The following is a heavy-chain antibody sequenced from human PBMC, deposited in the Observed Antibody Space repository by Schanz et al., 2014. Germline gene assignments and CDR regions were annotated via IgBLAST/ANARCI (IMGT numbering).Heavy chain of an antibody. CDR3: AKDRWRATVMVDAFDI. Sequence: QVQLVESGGCVVQPGTSLRLSCAASGFTFRGHAMHWVRQAPGQGLEKVAVTSTDGTKTYYAASVRGRFTISRDNSKNPVHLQMNSLRAEDTAVYFCAKDRWRATVMVDAFDIWGQGTKVTVSS. J-gene: IGHJ3*02. D-gene: IGHD4-4*01. CDR2: TSTDGTKT. V-gene: IGHV3-30*04. CDR1: GFTFRGHA.